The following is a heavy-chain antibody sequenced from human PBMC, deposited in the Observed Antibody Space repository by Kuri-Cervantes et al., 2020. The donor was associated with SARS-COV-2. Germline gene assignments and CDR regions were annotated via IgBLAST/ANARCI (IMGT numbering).Heavy chain of an antibody. V-gene: IGHV3-11*04. CDR3: ARAPGYSYGLNYYYYMDV. J-gene: IGHJ6*03. CDR2: ISSSGSTI. D-gene: IGHD5-18*01. CDR1: GFTFSDYY. Sequence: GESLKISCAASGFTFSDYYMSWIRQAPGKGLEWVSYISSSGSTIYYADSVKGRFTISRDNAKNSLYLQMNSLRAEDTAVYYCARAPGYSYGLNYYYYMDVWGTGTTVTVSS.